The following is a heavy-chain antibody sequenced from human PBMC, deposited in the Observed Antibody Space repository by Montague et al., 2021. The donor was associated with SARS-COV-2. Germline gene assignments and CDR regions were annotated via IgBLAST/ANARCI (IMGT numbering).Heavy chain of an antibody. J-gene: IGHJ4*02. CDR1: GGSFGDDH. CDR3: ARGHLSVSMIVVVFTSASYYLDY. D-gene: IGHD3-22*01. V-gene: IGHV4-34*01. CDR2: IKQSGST. Sequence: ETLSLTCGVYGGSFGDDHWSWIRQPPGKGLEWIGDIKQSGSTNYNPSLKSRVTISVDTSRNQFSLKLTSVTAADTAVYFCARGHLSVSMIVVVFTSASYYLDYWGQGALVTVSS.